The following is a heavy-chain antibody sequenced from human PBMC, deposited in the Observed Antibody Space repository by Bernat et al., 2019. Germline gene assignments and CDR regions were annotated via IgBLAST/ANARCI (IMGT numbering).Heavy chain of an antibody. CDR3: ARESYSSSSGVDYYYYYMDV. Sequence: EVPLVESGGGLVQPGGSLRPSCAASGFTFSSYWMHWVRQAPGKGLVWVSRINSDGSSTSYADSVKGRFTISRDNAKNTLYLQMNSLRAEDTAVYYGARESYSSSSGVDYYYYYMDVWGKGTTVTVS. CDR1: GFTFSSYW. V-gene: IGHV3-74*01. J-gene: IGHJ6*03. D-gene: IGHD6-6*01. CDR2: INSDGSST.